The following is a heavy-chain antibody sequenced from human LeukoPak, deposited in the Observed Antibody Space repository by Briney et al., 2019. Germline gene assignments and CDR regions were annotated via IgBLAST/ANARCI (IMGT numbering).Heavy chain of an antibody. V-gene: IGHV4-30-2*01. CDR1: GGSISSGGYS. D-gene: IGHD3-10*01. CDR2: IYHSGRT. J-gene: IGHJ4*02. Sequence: SETLSLTCAVSGGSISSGGYSWSWIRQPTGKDLEWIGYIYHSGRTYYNPSLKSRVTISIDRSKNQFSLRLSSVTAADTAVYYWAGGGGEEFGEYDVFDYWGQGTLVTVSS. CDR3: AGGGGEEFGEYDVFDY.